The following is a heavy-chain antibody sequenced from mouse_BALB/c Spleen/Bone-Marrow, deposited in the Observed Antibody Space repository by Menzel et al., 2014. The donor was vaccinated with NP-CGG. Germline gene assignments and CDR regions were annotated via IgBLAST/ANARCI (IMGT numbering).Heavy chain of an antibody. CDR1: GFSLTGYG. CDR2: IWGDGST. Sequence: VQLQQSGPGLVAPSQSLSITCTVSGFSLTGYGVNWVRQPPGKGLEWLGMIWGDGSTDYNSALKSRLSISKDNSKSQGFLKMNSLQTDDTARYYCAREGDYSLYAMDYWGQGTSVTVSS. D-gene: IGHD1-1*01. V-gene: IGHV2-6-7*01. CDR3: AREGDYSLYAMDY. J-gene: IGHJ4*01.